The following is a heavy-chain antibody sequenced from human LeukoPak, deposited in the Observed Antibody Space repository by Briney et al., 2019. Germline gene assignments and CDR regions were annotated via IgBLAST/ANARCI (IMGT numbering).Heavy chain of an antibody. CDR3: ARGLVRGDYDSSGYYYDAFDI. J-gene: IGHJ3*02. CDR2: IYYSGST. Sequence: SETPSLTCTVSGGSISSYYWSWIRQPPGKGLEWIGYIYYSGSTNYNPSLKSRVTISVDTPKNQFSLKLSSVTAAGTAVYYCARGLVRGDYDSSGYYYDAFDIWGQGTMVTVSS. CDR1: GGSISSYY. D-gene: IGHD3-22*01. V-gene: IGHV4-59*01.